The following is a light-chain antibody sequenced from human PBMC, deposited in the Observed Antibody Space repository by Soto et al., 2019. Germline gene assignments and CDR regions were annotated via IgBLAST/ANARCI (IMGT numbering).Light chain of an antibody. CDR2: KAS. V-gene: IGKV1-5*03. CDR1: QSIGKW. Sequence: DIQMTQSPSTLSASEGDGVTITCRASQSIGKWLAWYQQKTGKAPKLLIYKASILQSGVPGRFSGSGSGTEFTLTISSLQPDDFATYYCQQYDSYPYTFGQGTKLEIK. J-gene: IGKJ2*01. CDR3: QQYDSYPYT.